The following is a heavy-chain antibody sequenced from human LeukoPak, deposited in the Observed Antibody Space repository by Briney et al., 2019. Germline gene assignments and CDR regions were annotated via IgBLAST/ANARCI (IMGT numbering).Heavy chain of an antibody. V-gene: IGHV1-2*02. Sequence: ASVKVSCKASGYPFYTYGISWVRQAPGQGLEWMGWINPNSGGTNYAQKFQGRVTMTRDTSISTAYMELSRLRSDDTAVYYCARVFQKQLSDYWGQGSLVTVSS. CDR1: GYPFYTYG. D-gene: IGHD6-13*01. J-gene: IGHJ4*02. CDR2: INPNSGGT. CDR3: ARVFQKQLSDY.